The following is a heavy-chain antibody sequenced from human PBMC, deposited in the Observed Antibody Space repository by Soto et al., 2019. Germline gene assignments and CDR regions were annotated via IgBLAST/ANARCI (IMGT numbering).Heavy chain of an antibody. CDR3: ARVAHAVYSSSWIAPRNYYCYGMDV. CDR1: GGSISSYY. Sequence: SETVSLTRTVSGGSISSYYWSWIRQPPGKGLELIGYIYYGGSTHYNPSPKSGVTISVEPXXNQXSLKLSSGTAAETAVYYCARVAHAVYSSSWIAPRNYYCYGMDVWGQGTTVTVSS. CDR2: IYYGGST. J-gene: IGHJ6*02. D-gene: IGHD6-13*01. V-gene: IGHV4-59*01.